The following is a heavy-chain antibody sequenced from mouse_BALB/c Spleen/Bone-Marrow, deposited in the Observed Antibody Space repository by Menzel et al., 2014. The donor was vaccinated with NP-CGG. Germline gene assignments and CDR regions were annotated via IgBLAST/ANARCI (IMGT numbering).Heavy chain of an antibody. CDR3: ARRDYGIRENYYAMDY. V-gene: IGHV1S50*01. Sequence: PGQGLEWIGWIYPGDGSTKYNEKFKGKATLTADKSSSTAYMQLSSLASEDSAVYYCARRDYGIRENYYAMDYWGQGTSVTVSS. J-gene: IGHJ4*01. D-gene: IGHD1-2*01. CDR2: IYPGDGST.